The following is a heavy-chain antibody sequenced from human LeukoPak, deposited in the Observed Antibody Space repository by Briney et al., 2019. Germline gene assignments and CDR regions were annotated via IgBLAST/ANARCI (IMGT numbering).Heavy chain of an antibody. CDR2: ISYDGSNK. Sequence: PGRSLRLSCAASGFTFSSYAMHWVRQAPGKGLEWVAVISYDGSNKYYADSVKGRFTISRDNSKNTLYLQMNSLRAEDTAVYYCARDFWAFGELFYFDYWGQGTLVTVSS. CDR1: GFTFSSYA. CDR3: ARDFWAFGELFYFDY. D-gene: IGHD3-10*01. V-gene: IGHV3-30-3*01. J-gene: IGHJ4*02.